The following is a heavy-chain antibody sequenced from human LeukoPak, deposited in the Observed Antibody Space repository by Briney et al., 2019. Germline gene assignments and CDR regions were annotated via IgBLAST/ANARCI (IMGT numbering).Heavy chain of an antibody. CDR2: IHWNGGST. Sequence: RPGGSLRRSCAASGFTFDDYGTSWVRQAPGKGLEWVSGIHWNGGSTGYADSVKGRFTISRDNAKNSLYLQMNSLRAEDTALYYCARGDYYDSTLGVWGQGTLVTVSS. J-gene: IGHJ4*02. CDR3: ARGDYYDSTLGV. CDR1: GFTFDDYG. V-gene: IGHV3-20*04. D-gene: IGHD3-22*01.